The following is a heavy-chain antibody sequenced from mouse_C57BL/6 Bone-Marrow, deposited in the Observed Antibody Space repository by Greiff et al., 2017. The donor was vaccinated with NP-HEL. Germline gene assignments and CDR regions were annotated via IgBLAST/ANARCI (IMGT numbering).Heavy chain of an antibody. J-gene: IGHJ2*01. Sequence: VKLVESGAELAKPGASVKLSCTASGYTFNSYWMHWVKQRPGQGLEWIGYINPSGGYTKYTQKFKDKATLTADKSSSTAYMQLSSLTYEDSAVYYCARSEYDGSSSSFDYWGQGTTLTVSS. CDR2: INPSGGYT. CDR1: GYTFNSYW. D-gene: IGHD1-1*01. CDR3: ARSEYDGSSSSFDY. V-gene: IGHV1-7*01.